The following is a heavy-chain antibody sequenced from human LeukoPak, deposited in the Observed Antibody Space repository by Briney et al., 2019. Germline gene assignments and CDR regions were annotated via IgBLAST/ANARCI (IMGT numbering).Heavy chain of an antibody. Sequence: SETLSLTCAVYGGSFSGYYWSWIRQPPGKGLEWIGEINHSGSTNYNPSLKSRVTISVDTSKNQFSLKLSSVTAADTAVYYCARVGRDKGKDYWDQGTLVTVSS. D-gene: IGHD3/OR15-3a*01. V-gene: IGHV4-34*01. CDR1: GGSFSGYY. J-gene: IGHJ4*02. CDR2: INHSGST. CDR3: ARVGRDKGKDY.